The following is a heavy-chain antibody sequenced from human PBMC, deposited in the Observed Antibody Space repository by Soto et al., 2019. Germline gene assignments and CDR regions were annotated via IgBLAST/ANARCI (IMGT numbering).Heavy chain of an antibody. CDR3: ARVRALAADGMDV. J-gene: IGHJ6*02. D-gene: IGHD6-19*01. Sequence: QVQLVESGGGLVKPGGSLRLSCAASGFTFSDYYMIWIRQAPGKGLKWVSYISSSSSYTNYADSVKGRFTISRDNAKNSLYLQMNSLIADDTAVYYCARVRALAADGMDVWGQGTTVTVSS. CDR2: ISSSSSYT. CDR1: GFTFSDYY. V-gene: IGHV3-11*05.